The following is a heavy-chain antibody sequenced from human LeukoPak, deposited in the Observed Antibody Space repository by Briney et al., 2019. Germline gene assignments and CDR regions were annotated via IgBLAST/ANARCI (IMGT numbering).Heavy chain of an antibody. Sequence: ASVKVSCKASGYTFTGYYMHWVRQAPGQGLEWMGWINPNSGGTNYAQKFQGSVTMTRDTSISTAYMEPNRLRSDDTAVYYCARASGSYWWFDSWGQGTLVTVSS. J-gene: IGHJ5*01. CDR3: ARASGSYWWFDS. V-gene: IGHV1-2*02. CDR2: INPNSGGT. CDR1: GYTFTGYY. D-gene: IGHD1-26*01.